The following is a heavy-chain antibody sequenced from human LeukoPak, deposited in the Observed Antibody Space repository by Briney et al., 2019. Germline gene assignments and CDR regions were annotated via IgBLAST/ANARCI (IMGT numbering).Heavy chain of an antibody. CDR3: AKSRITMVRGVITNSDY. CDR1: GFTFSSYA. J-gene: IGHJ4*02. Sequence: GGSLRLSCAASGFTFSSYAMSWVRQAPGKGLEWVSAISGSGGSTYYADSVKGRFTISRDNSKNTVYLQMNSLRAEDTAVYYCAKSRITMVRGVITNSDYWGQGTLVTVSS. D-gene: IGHD3-10*01. V-gene: IGHV3-23*01. CDR2: ISGSGGST.